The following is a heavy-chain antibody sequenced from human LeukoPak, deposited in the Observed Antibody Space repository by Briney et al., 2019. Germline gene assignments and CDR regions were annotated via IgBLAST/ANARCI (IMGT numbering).Heavy chain of an antibody. J-gene: IGHJ6*03. D-gene: IGHD6-13*01. CDR1: GGTFSSYA. CDR2: IIPIFGTA. V-gene: IGHV1-69*13. CDR3: ARAPSLAAAGPYYYYMDV. Sequence: GASVKVSCKASGGTFSSYAISWVRQAPGQGLEWMGGIIPIFGTANYAQKFQGRVTITADESTSTAYMELSSLRSEDTAVYYCARAPSLAAAGPYYYYMDVWGKGTTVTFSS.